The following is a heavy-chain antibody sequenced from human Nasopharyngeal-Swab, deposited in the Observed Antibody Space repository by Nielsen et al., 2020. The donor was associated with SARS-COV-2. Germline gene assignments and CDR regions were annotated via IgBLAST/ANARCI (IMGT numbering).Heavy chain of an antibody. CDR2: IYYSEST. Sequence: SQTLSLTCAVSGVSVSSYAWSCIRLPAGKGLEWIGYIYYSESTNYSPSLNSRVTISVDTSKNQFSLKLNSVNDSDTAVYYCARTAGYYYIDVWGKGTTVTVSS. V-gene: IGHV4-59*02. CDR1: GVSVSSYA. J-gene: IGHJ6*03. D-gene: IGHD6-13*01. CDR3: ARTAGYYYIDV.